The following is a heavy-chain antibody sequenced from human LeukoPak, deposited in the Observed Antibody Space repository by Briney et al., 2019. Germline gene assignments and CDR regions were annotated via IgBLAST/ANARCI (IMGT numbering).Heavy chain of an antibody. CDR3: AKEGGSYSGSYSRYFDY. J-gene: IGHJ4*02. CDR2: IRYDGTKT. D-gene: IGHD1-26*01. Sequence: GGSLRLSCIGSTFTFSDYGMHWVRQAPGKGLEWVAFIRYDGTKTYYADSAKGRFTISRDNSKNTLYLQMNSLRAEDTAVYYCAKEGGSYSGSYSRYFDYWGQGTLVTVSS. V-gene: IGHV3-30*02. CDR1: TFTFSDYG.